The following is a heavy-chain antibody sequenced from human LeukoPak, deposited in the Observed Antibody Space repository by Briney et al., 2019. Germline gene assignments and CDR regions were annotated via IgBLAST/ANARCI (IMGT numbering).Heavy chain of an antibody. J-gene: IGHJ4*02. V-gene: IGHV4-61*02. CDR1: GGSISSCSYY. Sequence: SETLSLTCTVSGGSISSCSYYWSWIRQPAGNGLEWIGRIYTSGSTNYNPSLKSRVTISVDTSKNQFSLKLSSVTAADTAVYYCASGTPLDYWGQGTLVTVSS. CDR2: IYTSGST. CDR3: ASGTPLDY. D-gene: IGHD1-1*01.